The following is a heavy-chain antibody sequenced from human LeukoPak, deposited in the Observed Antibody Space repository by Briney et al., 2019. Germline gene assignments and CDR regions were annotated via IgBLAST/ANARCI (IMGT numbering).Heavy chain of an antibody. CDR1: GFPFNAYW. CDR2: VRQDGDTK. CDR3: ARDGYSGYEPFDC. Sequence: GGSLRLSCAASGFPFNAYWMTWVRQAPGKGLEWVANVRQDGDTKYYVDSVKGRFTISRDNAMNSLYLQMNSLRVEDTAVYYCARDGYSGYEPFDCWGQGTLVTVPS. J-gene: IGHJ4*02. V-gene: IGHV3-7*03. D-gene: IGHD5-12*01.